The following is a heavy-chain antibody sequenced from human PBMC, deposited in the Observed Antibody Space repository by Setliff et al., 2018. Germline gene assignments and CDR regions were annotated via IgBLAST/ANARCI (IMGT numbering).Heavy chain of an antibody. CDR1: GESFSGHY. CDR3: ARHHAQYYSDSSDYYYEDWYFDL. CDR2: INHSGST. D-gene: IGHD3-22*01. V-gene: IGHV4-34*01. Sequence: SETLSLTCAVYGESFSGHYWSWIRQPPGKGLEWIGEINHSGSTNYNPSLKSRVTISVDTSKNQFSLKLSSVAAADTAVYYCARHHAQYYSDSSDYYYEDWYFDLWGRGTLVTSPQ. J-gene: IGHJ2*01.